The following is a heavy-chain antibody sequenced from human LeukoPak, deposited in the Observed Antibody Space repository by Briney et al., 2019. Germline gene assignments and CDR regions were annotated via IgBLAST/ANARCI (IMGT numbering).Heavy chain of an antibody. D-gene: IGHD6-6*01. CDR3: ARGTGIAARRYYYMDV. CDR2: ISAYNDNT. Sequence: ASVKVPCKASGYTFTSYGISWVRQAPGQGLEWMGWISAYNDNTNYAQKLQGRVTMTTDTSTNTVYMELSSLRSEDTAVYYCARGTGIAARRYYYMDVWGKGTTVTVSS. CDR1: GYTFTSYG. J-gene: IGHJ6*03. V-gene: IGHV1-18*01.